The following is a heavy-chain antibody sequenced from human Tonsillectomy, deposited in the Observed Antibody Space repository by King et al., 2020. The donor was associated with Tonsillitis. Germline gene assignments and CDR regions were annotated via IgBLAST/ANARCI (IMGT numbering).Heavy chain of an antibody. CDR1: GFTFSSSP. V-gene: IGHV3-23*04. J-gene: IGHJ4*02. CDR3: AKDIGSIEVAGVFDY. D-gene: IGHD6-19*01. CDR2: ISGTGGKT. Sequence: ERQLVQSGGALVQPGGSLRLSCRASGFTFSSSPMSWVRHASGKGLEWVSAISGTGGKTYYADLVKGRFTISRDNSKNTLYLQMESLRAEDTAVYYCAKDIGSIEVAGVFDYWGQGTLVTVSS.